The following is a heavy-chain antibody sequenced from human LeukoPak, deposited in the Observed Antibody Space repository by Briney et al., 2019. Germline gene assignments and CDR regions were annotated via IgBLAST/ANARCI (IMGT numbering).Heavy chain of an antibody. D-gene: IGHD3-10*01. V-gene: IGHV4-4*07. CDR3: ARKGITAPGFDP. CDR1: GASISIYY. J-gene: IGHJ5*02. CDR2: VYASGRS. Sequence: SETLSLTCSVSGASISIYYWNWIRQSAGRGLEWIGRVYASGRSKYNPSLQSRVSMSVDKSKKQFSLELSSVTAADTAVYYCARKGITAPGFDPWGQGTLVTVSS.